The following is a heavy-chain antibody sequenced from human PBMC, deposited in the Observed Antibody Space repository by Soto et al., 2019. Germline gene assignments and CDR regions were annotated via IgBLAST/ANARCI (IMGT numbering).Heavy chain of an antibody. CDR3: ARGPKFHGSGSYYNVGDY. CDR2: INHSGST. D-gene: IGHD3-10*01. Sequence: QVQLQQWGAGLLKPSETLSLTCAVYGGSFSGYYWSWIRQPPGKGLEWIGEINHSGSTNYNPSLKRRVTISVDTSKNQFSLKLSSVTAADTAVYYCARGPKFHGSGSYYNVGDYWGQGTLVTVSS. J-gene: IGHJ4*02. CDR1: GGSFSGYY. V-gene: IGHV4-34*01.